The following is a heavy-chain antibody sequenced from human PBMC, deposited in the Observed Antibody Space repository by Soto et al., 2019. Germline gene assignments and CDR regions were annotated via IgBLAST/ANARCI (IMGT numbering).Heavy chain of an antibody. CDR3: VKDGSSGWPYFDDMDV. CDR1: GFTFSSYG. Sequence: GVSLRLSCAASGFTFSSYGMHWVRQAPGKGLEWVAVILYDGSKKYYADSVKGRFTISRDNSKNTLYLQMSSLRAEDTALYYCVKDGSSGWPYFDDMDVWGQGTTVTVSS. J-gene: IGHJ6*02. D-gene: IGHD6-19*01. V-gene: IGHV3-30*18. CDR2: ILYDGSKK.